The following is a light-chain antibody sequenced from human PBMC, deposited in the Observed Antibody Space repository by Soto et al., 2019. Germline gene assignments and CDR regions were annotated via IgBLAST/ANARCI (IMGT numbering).Light chain of an antibody. CDR1: ASNIGANYD. CDR2: GNT. CDR3: QSYDSSLSGVV. J-gene: IGLJ2*01. V-gene: IGLV1-40*01. Sequence: QLVLTQPPSVSGAPGQRVTISCTGSASNIGANYDVHWYQQFPGTAPKLLIYGNTNRPSGVPDRFSGSKSGTSASLAITGLQSEDEADYYCQSYDSSLSGVVFGGGTKLTVL.